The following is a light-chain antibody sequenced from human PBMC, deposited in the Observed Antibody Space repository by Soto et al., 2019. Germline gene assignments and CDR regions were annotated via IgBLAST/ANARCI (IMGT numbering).Light chain of an antibody. V-gene: IGLV1-47*01. CDR3: AAWDDRLSAYV. CDR1: ISNIGSNP. Sequence: SVLTQPPSASGTLGQRVTISCSGGISNIGSNPVYWHQHLPGTAPKLLVYRNNQRPSGVPDRFSDSKSGTSAFLAISGLRSEDEADYYCAAWDDRLSAYVFGTGPKVTVL. CDR2: RNN. J-gene: IGLJ1*01.